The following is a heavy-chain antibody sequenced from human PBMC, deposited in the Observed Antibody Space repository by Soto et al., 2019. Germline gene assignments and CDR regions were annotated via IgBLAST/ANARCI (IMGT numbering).Heavy chain of an antibody. CDR1: GFTFSSYA. Sequence: GGSLRLSCAASGFTFSSYAMSWVRQAPGKGLEWVSAISGSGGRTYYADSVKGRFTISRDNSKNTLYLQMNSLRAEDTAVYYCAKVRVRGGYYYYGMDVWGQGTTVTV. CDR2: ISGSGGRT. CDR3: AKVRVRGGYYYYGMDV. D-gene: IGHD3-10*01. J-gene: IGHJ6*02. V-gene: IGHV3-23*01.